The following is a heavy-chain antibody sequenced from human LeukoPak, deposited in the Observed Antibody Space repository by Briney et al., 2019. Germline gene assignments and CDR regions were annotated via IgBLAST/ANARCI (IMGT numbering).Heavy chain of an antibody. CDR3: ATARGGY. Sequence: PGGSLRLSCAASAFTFSSYAMSWVRQAPGKGLEWVSGTSTSGGSTYYADSVKGRFTISRDNSKNTLSLRMTSLRAEDTAVYYCATARGGYWGQGTLVTVSS. V-gene: IGHV3-23*01. J-gene: IGHJ4*02. D-gene: IGHD2-15*01. CDR1: AFTFSSYA. CDR2: TSTSGGST.